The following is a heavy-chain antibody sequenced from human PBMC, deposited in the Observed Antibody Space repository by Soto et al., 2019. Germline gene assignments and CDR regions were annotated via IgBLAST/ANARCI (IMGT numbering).Heavy chain of an antibody. J-gene: IGHJ4*02. CDR2: ISYDGSNK. Sequence: QVQLVESGGGVVQPGRSLRLSCAASGFTFSSYAMHWVRQAPGKGLEWVAVISYDGSNKYYADSVKGRFTISRDNSKNALYLQMNSLSAEDTAVYYCASGYDFLSSLDYWGQGTLVTVSS. CDR1: GFTFSSYA. D-gene: IGHD3-3*01. CDR3: ASGYDFLSSLDY. V-gene: IGHV3-30-3*01.